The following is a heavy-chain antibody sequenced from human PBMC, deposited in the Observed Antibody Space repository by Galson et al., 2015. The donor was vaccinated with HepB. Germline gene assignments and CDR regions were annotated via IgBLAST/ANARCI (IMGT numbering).Heavy chain of an antibody. D-gene: IGHD1-1*01. CDR2: ISYDGSNK. V-gene: IGHV3-30-3*01. Sequence: SLRLSCAASGFTFSSYAMHWVRQAPGKGLEWVAVISYDGSNKYYADSVKGRFTISRDNSKNTLYLQMNSLRAEDTAVYYCARAFWNDGEDIWGQGTMVTVSS. J-gene: IGHJ3*02. CDR3: ARAFWNDGEDI. CDR1: GFTFSSYA.